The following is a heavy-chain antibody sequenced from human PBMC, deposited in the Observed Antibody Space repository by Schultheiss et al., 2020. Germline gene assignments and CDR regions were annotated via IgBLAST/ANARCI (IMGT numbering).Heavy chain of an antibody. J-gene: IGHJ4*02. CDR1: GFTFDDYA. V-gene: IGHV3-9*01. Sequence: GGSLRLSCAASGFTFDDYAMHWVRQAPGKGLEWVSGISWNSGSIGYADSVKGRFTISRDNAKNTLYLQVNSLRAEDTAVYYCARSDYMDNWGQGTLVTVSS. CDR2: ISWNSGSI. CDR3: ARSDYMDN.